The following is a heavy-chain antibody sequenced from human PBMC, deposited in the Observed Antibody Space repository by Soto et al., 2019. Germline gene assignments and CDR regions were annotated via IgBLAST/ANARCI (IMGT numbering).Heavy chain of an antibody. CDR3: ARLVPAARAVDP. V-gene: IGHV4-34*01. CDR2: INHSGST. Sequence: QVQLQQWGAGLLKPSETLSLTCAVYGGSFSGYYWSWIRQAPGKGLEWIGEINHSGSTNYNPSLKSRVTISVDTSKNQFSLNLSSVTAADMAVYYCARLVPAARAVDPWGQGTLVTVSS. J-gene: IGHJ5*02. CDR1: GGSFSGYY. D-gene: IGHD2-2*01.